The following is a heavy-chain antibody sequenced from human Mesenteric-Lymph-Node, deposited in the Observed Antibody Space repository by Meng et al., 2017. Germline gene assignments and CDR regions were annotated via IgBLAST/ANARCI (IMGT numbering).Heavy chain of an antibody. D-gene: IGHD3-9*01. J-gene: IGHJ4*02. CDR2: IKRDGSEK. CDR3: ARRLRYSDSLSFDL. CDR1: GFDFSSHW. Sequence: GESLKISCAASGFDFSSHWMSWVRQAPGKGLEWVASIKRDGSEKYYVDSVKGRFTFSRDNAKKSLYLQMNGLRAEDTAIYYCARRLRYSDSLSFDLWGQGTLVTVSS. V-gene: IGHV3-7*01.